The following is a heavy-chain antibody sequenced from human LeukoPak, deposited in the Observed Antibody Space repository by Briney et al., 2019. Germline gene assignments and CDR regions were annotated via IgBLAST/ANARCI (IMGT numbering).Heavy chain of an antibody. CDR3: ARGGLEAAVKYFFDY. V-gene: IGHV3-66*01. D-gene: IGHD2-15*01. CDR1: GFTVSSNY. J-gene: IGHJ4*02. CDR2: IYRGGST. Sequence: GGSLRLSCAASGFTVSSNYVSWVRQAPGKGLEWVSTIYRGGSTYYADSVKGRFTISRDNSKNTVYLQINTLRVEDTAVYYCARGGLEAAVKYFFDYWGQGTLITVSS.